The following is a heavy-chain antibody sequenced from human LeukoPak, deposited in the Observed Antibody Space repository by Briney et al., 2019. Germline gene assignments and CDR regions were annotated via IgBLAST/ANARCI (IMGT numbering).Heavy chain of an antibody. CDR1: GGTFSSYA. D-gene: IGHD1-26*01. CDR2: IIPILGIA. CDR3: ARDLSGSPDY. Sequence: SVKVSCKDSGGTFSSYAISWVRQAPGQGLEWMGRIIPILGIANYAQKFQGRVTITADKSTSTAYMELSSLRSEDTVVYYCARDLSGSPDYWGQGTLVTVSS. V-gene: IGHV1-69*04. J-gene: IGHJ4*02.